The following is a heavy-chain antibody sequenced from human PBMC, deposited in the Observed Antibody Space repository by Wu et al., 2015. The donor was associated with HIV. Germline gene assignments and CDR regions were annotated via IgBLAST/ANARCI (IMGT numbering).Heavy chain of an antibody. Sequence: QVQLVQSGAEVKKPGSSVKVSCKASGGTFSSYAISWVRQAPGQGLEWMGGIIPIFGTANYAQKFQGRVTITADESTSTAYMELSSLRSEDTAVYYCARDLCVRGVCYRSPGDWVPTPWGQGTLVHRLL. CDR1: GGTFSSYA. D-gene: IGHD2-8*02. J-gene: IGHJ5*02. V-gene: IGHV1-69*12. CDR2: IIPIFGTA. CDR3: ARDLCVRGVCYRSPGDWVPTP.